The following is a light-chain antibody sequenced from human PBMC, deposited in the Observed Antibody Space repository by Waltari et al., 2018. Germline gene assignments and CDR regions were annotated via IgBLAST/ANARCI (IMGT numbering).Light chain of an antibody. J-gene: IGKJ4*01. Sequence: EIVVTQSPSTLSVSPGERVTLSCRASQNVGTSLAWYQQKPGQTPRLLIFGSYSRASCVPARFSGSGSGTDFTLAISSLQSEDFAVYYCQQYEDWPRHSFGGGTKVQIE. CDR3: QQYEDWPRHS. CDR2: GSY. V-gene: IGKV3-15*01. CDR1: QNVGTS.